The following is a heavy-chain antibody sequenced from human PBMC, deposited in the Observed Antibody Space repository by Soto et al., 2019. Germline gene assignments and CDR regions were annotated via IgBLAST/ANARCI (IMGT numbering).Heavy chain of an antibody. D-gene: IGHD3-22*01. CDR2: IIPIFGTA. Sequence: ASVKVSCKASGGTFSSYAISWVRQAPGQGLEWMGGIIPIFGTANYAQKFQGRVTITADKSTSTAYMELSSLRSEDTAVYYCARTPSMIVVVIDYWFDPWGQGTLVTVSS. CDR1: GGTFSSYA. V-gene: IGHV1-69*06. J-gene: IGHJ5*02. CDR3: ARTPSMIVVVIDYWFDP.